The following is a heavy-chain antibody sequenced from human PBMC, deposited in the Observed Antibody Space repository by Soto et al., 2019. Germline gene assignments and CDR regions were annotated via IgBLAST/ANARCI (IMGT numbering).Heavy chain of an antibody. Sequence: PSETLSLTCTVSGGSISSYYWSWIRQPPGKGLEWIGYIYYSGSTNYNPSLKSRVTISVDTSKNQFSLKLSSVTAADTAVYYCARSEERYSYGFHYYYYGMDVWGQGTTVTVSS. V-gene: IGHV4-59*01. J-gene: IGHJ6*02. D-gene: IGHD5-18*01. CDR1: GGSISSYY. CDR3: ARSEERYSYGFHYYYYGMDV. CDR2: IYYSGST.